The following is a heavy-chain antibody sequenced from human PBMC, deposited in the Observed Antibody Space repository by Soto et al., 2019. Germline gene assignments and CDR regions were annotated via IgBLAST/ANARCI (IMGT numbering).Heavy chain of an antibody. CDR2: INRSGST. CDR1: GGSFSGYY. Sequence: PSETLSLTCAVYGGSFSGYYWSWIRQPPGKGLEWIGEINRSGSTNYNPSLKSRVTISVDTSKNQFSLKLSSVTAADTAVYYCARGRHIVVVTYYYYGMDVWGQGTTVTVS. D-gene: IGHD2-21*02. J-gene: IGHJ6*02. CDR3: ARGRHIVVVTYYYYGMDV. V-gene: IGHV4-34*01.